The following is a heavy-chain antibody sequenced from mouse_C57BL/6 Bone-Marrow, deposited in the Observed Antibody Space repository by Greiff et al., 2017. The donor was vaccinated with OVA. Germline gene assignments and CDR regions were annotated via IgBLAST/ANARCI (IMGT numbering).Heavy chain of an antibody. CDR1: GYTFTSYS. J-gene: IGHJ2*01. V-gene: IGHV1-4*01. D-gene: IGHD2-4*01. CDR2: INPSSGYT. CDR3: ARRVYYDYDVPLCYFDY. Sequence: QVQLQQSGAELARPGASVKLSCKASGYTFTSYSMHWVKQRPGQGLEWIGNINPSSGYTKYNQKFKDKATLTADKSSSTAYMQLSSLTSEDSAVYYCARRVYYDYDVPLCYFDYWGQGTTLTVSS.